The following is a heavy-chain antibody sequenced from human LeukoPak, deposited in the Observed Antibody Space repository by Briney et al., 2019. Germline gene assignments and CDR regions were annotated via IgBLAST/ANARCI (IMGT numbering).Heavy chain of an antibody. CDR3: AKPSYGDYKDY. Sequence: GGSLRLSCAASQFTFSTYAMNWVRQAPGKGLEWVSAISDSGDSTYYADSVKGRFTLSRDNSKNTLYLQMDSLRAEDTAVYYCAKPSYGDYKDYWGQGTLVTVSS. CDR2: ISDSGDST. CDR1: QFTFSTYA. J-gene: IGHJ4*02. D-gene: IGHD4-17*01. V-gene: IGHV3-23*01.